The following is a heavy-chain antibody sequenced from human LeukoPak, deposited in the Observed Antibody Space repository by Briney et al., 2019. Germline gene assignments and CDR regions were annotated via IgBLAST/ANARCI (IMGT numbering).Heavy chain of an antibody. CDR3: ASAHYDFWSGYRGAFDI. CDR2: ISSSSSYI. J-gene: IGHJ3*02. V-gene: IGHV3-21*01. Sequence: PGGSLRLSCAASGFTFSSYSMNWVRQAPGKGLEWVSSISSSSSYIYYADSVKGRFTISRDNAKNSLYLQMNSLRAEDTAVYYCASAHYDFWSGYRGAFDIWGQGTMVTVSS. D-gene: IGHD3-3*01. CDR1: GFTFSSYS.